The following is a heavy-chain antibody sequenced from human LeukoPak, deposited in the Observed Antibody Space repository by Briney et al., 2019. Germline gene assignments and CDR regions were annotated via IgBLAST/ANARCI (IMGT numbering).Heavy chain of an antibody. J-gene: IGHJ4*02. CDR2: IYHTGSA. CDR3: ARRTSSNYVDY. Sequence: SETLSLTCTVSGGSFSNYYWSWIRQSPGKGLEWIGHIYHTGSANYSPSLKSRVSISIDTSKSQFSLRLISVTAADTAVYYCARRTSSNYVDYWGQGTLVIVSS. V-gene: IGHV4-59*01. D-gene: IGHD4-11*01. CDR1: GGSFSNYY.